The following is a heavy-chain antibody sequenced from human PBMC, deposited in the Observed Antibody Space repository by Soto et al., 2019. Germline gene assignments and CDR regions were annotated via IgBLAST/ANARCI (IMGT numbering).Heavy chain of an antibody. Sequence: QVQLVESGGGVVPPGRSLRLSCAASGFTFSSYGMYWVRQAPGKGLEWVARISYDGSDQFYGDSVKGRFTISRDNSKNIQYVQMNSLRSEDTSVNYCSNHTAADYWGQGTVVTFSA. V-gene: IGHV3-30*18. D-gene: IGHD2-2*02. J-gene: IGHJ4*02. CDR2: ISYDGSDQ. CDR3: SNHTAADY. CDR1: GFTFSSYG.